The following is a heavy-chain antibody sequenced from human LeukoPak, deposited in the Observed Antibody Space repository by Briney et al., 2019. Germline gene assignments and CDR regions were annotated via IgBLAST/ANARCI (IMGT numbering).Heavy chain of an antibody. CDR3: AREGYSYGSDYYYYGMDV. D-gene: IGHD5-18*01. CDR2: ISSSGSTI. Sequence: GGSLRLSCAASGFTFSSYEMNWVRQAPGKGLEWVSYISSSGSTIYYADSVKGRITISRDNAKNSLYLQMNSLRAEDTAVYYCAREGYSYGSDYYYYGMDVWGQGTTVTVSS. V-gene: IGHV3-48*03. J-gene: IGHJ6*02. CDR1: GFTFSSYE.